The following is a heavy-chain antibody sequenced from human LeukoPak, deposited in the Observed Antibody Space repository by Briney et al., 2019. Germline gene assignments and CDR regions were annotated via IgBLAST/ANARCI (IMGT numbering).Heavy chain of an antibody. D-gene: IGHD3-9*01. Sequence: GRSLRHSCAASGFTFSNQAKHRVRQAPGKGLEGVAVKSYDGLNKYYAPSVKGPFTNSRDNSKNPLYLQMNNLRAEDTAVYYCARDPYYDILTGYPLYGMDVWGKGTTVTVSS. CDR3: ARDPYYDILTGYPLYGMDV. J-gene: IGHJ6*04. V-gene: IGHV3-30*14. CDR1: GFTFSNQA. CDR2: KSYDGLNK.